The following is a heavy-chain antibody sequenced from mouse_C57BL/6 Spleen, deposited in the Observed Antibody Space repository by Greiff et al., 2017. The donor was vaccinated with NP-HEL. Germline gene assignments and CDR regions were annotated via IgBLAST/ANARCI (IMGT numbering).Heavy chain of an antibody. J-gene: IGHJ2*01. CDR3: ARDYYDGLHYFDY. CDR2: ISSGSSTI. Sequence: EVMLVESGGGLVKPGGSLKLSCAASGFTFSDYGMHWVRQAPEKGLEWVAYISSGSSTIYYADTVKGRFTISRDNAKNTLFLQMTSLRSEDTAMYYCARDYYDGLHYFDYWGQGTTLTVSS. D-gene: IGHD1-1*01. V-gene: IGHV5-17*01. CDR1: GFTFSDYG.